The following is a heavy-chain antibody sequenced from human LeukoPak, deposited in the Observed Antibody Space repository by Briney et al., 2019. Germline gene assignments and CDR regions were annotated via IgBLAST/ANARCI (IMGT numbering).Heavy chain of an antibody. D-gene: IGHD3-22*01. CDR3: ARDLYDSSGLDAFDI. Sequence: GGSLRLSCVASGFTFSSYAMHWVRQAPGKGLEYVSAISSSGGSTYYANSVKGRFTISRDNSKNTLYLQMGSLRAEDMAVYYCARDLYDSSGLDAFDIWGQGTMVTVSS. V-gene: IGHV3-64*01. CDR2: ISSSGGST. J-gene: IGHJ3*02. CDR1: GFTFSSYA.